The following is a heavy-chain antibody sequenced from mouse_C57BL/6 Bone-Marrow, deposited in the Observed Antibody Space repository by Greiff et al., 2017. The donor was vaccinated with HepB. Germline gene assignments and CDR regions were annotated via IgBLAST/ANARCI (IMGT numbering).Heavy chain of an antibody. Sequence: QVQLQQPGAELVMPGASVKLSCKASGYTFTSYWMHWVKQRPGQGLEWIGEIDPSDSYTNSNQKFKGKSTLTVDKSSSTAYMQLSSLTSEDSAVYYCARPYYYGSSRYWYFDVWGTGTTVTVSS. D-gene: IGHD1-1*01. CDR2: IDPSDSYT. CDR3: ARPYYYGSSRYWYFDV. V-gene: IGHV1-69*01. J-gene: IGHJ1*03. CDR1: GYTFTSYW.